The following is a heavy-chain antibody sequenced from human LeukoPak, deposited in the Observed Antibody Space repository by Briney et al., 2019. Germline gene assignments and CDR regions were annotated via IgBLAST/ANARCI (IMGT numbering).Heavy chain of an antibody. CDR3: ARARDYYGSGSYGMDV. D-gene: IGHD3-10*01. Sequence: ASVKVSCKASGYTFTSHYMHWVRQAPGQGLEWMGRIIPILGIANYAQKFQGRVTITADKSTSTAYMELSSLRSEDTAVYYCARARDYYGSGSYGMDVWGQGTTVTVSS. J-gene: IGHJ6*02. CDR2: IIPILGIA. V-gene: IGHV1-69*04. CDR1: GYTFTSHY.